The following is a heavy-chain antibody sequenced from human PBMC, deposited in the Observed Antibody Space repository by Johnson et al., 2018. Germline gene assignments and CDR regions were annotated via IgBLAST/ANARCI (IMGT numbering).Heavy chain of an antibody. CDR1: GFTFSSYA. Sequence: EVQLVESGGGLVQPGGSLRVSCAASGFTFSSYAMSWVRQAPGKGLEWVSAISGSGGSPYYTDPVKGRFTISRDNSENTLYLQMNNQRVEDTAVYYCAQGLYITSWAHHWGQGTLVTVSS. D-gene: IGHD2-8*01. J-gene: IGHJ5*02. CDR2: ISGSGGSP. CDR3: AQGLYITSWAHH. V-gene: IGHV3-23*04.